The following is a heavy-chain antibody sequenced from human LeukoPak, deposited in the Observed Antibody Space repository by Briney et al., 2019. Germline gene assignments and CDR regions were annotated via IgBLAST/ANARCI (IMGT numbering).Heavy chain of an antibody. D-gene: IGHD6-19*01. CDR3: ARVRELAVAGLYYYYYMDV. J-gene: IGHJ6*03. Sequence: SQTLSLTCTVSGGSISSSSYYWSWIRRPAGKGLEWIGRIYTSGSTNYNPSLKSRVTISVDTSKNQFSLKLSSVTAADTAVYYCARVRELAVAGLYYYYYMDVWGKGTTVTVSS. CDR2: IYTSGST. CDR1: GGSISSSSYY. V-gene: IGHV4-61*02.